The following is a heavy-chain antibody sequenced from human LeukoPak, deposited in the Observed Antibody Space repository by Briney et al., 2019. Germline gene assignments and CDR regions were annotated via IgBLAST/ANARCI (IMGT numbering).Heavy chain of an antibody. CDR3: ARHNPSFAFDI. CDR2: IYYSGST. J-gene: IGHJ3*02. Sequence: SETLSLTCTVSGGSISSGGYYWSWIRQHPGKGLEWIGYIYYSGSTYYNPSLKSRVTISVDTSKNQFSLKLSSVTAADTAVYYCARHNPSFAFDIWGQGTMVTVSS. V-gene: IGHV4-31*03. CDR1: GGSISSGGYY. D-gene: IGHD1-14*01.